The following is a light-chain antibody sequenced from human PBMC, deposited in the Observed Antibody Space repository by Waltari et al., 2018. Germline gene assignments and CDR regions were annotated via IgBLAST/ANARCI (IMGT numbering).Light chain of an antibody. CDR2: LDGGGGH. J-gene: IGLJ2*01. CDR1: SEHSAYA. V-gene: IGLV4-69*01. CDR3: QTWDPDTVV. Sequence: QLAVTQSPSASASLGASVKLTCTLSSEHSAYAIAWHQHQPEKGPRFLMKLDGGGGHTKGDGIPDRFSGFSSGAERYLTISSLQYEDEAPYYCQTWDPDTVVFGGGTKLTV.